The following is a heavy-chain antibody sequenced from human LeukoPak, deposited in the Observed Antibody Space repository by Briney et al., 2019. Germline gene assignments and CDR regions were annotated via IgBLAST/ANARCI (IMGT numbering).Heavy chain of an antibody. V-gene: IGHV1-18*01. CDR2: ISAYNGNT. Sequence: ASVKVSCKASGYTFTSYGISWVRQAPGQGLEWMGWISAYNGNTNYAQKLQGRVTMTTDTSTSTAYMELSRLRSEDTAVYYCAADRYDSSGYYHFDYWGQGTLVTVSS. D-gene: IGHD3-22*01. CDR3: AADRYDSSGYYHFDY. J-gene: IGHJ4*02. CDR1: GYTFTSYG.